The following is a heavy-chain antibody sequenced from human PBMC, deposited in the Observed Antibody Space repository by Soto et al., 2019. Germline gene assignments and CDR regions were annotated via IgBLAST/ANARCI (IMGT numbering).Heavy chain of an antibody. J-gene: IGHJ3*02. CDR3: GREIPVGGDAFDI. CDR1: GYTVTGYY. V-gene: IGHV1-2*02. CDR2: VTATSGST. D-gene: IGHD2-8*02. Sequence: GASGKVSRNASGYTVTGYYMHCVQQARAQGCEWLGWVTATSGSTSYAQKFRRRVTITRDTSISTPYMELRRLRSHDTAVYYCGREIPVGGDAFDIWGQGTMVSVSS.